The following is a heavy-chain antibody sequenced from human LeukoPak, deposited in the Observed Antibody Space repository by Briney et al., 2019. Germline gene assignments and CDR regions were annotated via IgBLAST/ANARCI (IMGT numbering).Heavy chain of an antibody. CDR3: ARENLWFGELDYYYYYMDV. D-gene: IGHD3-10*01. J-gene: IGHJ6*03. V-gene: IGHV1-69*05. Sequence: SSVKVSCKASGGTFSSCAISLVRQAPGQGLEWMGRIIPIFGTANYAQKFQGRVTITTDESTSTAYMKLSSLRSEDTAVYYCARENLWFGELDYYYYYMDVWGKGTTVTVSS. CDR2: IIPIFGTA. CDR1: GGTFSSCA.